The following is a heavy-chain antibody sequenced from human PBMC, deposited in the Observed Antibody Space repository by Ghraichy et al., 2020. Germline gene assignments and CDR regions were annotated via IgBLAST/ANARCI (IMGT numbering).Heavy chain of an antibody. CDR2: ITSSSSPI. J-gene: IGHJ4*02. Sequence: GGSLRLSCAASGFTFSSYSMNWVRQAPGKGLEWVSYITSSSSPIYYADSVKGRFTISRDNAKNSLYLQMNSLRAEDTAVYYWARTYCSGGRCYLDYWGQGTLVTVSS. V-gene: IGHV3-48*01. D-gene: IGHD2-15*01. CDR1: GFTFSSYS. CDR3: ARTYCSGGRCYLDY.